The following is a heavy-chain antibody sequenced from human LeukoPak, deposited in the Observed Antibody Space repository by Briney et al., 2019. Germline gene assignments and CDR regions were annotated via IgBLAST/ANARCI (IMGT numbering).Heavy chain of an antibody. J-gene: IGHJ4*02. Sequence: GGSLRLSCAASGFTFSSYAMSWVRQAPGKGLEWVSAISGSGGTTYYADSVKGRFTISRDNSKNTLYLQMNSLRAEDTAVCYCAKDQPPSSGWYYWGQGTLVTVSS. D-gene: IGHD6-19*01. CDR1: GFTFSSYA. V-gene: IGHV3-23*01. CDR2: ISGSGGTT. CDR3: AKDQPPSSGWYY.